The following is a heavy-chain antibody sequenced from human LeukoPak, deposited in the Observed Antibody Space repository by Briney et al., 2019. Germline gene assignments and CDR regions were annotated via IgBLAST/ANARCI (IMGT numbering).Heavy chain of an antibody. Sequence: PGGSLRLSCAASGFTFSSYGMHWVRQAPGKGLEWVAVIWYDGSNKYYADSVKGRFTISRDNSKNTLYLQMNSLRAEDTAVYYCAREGHNYYDSSGYYGFDYWGQGTLVTVSS. CDR1: GFTFSSYG. CDR3: AREGHNYYDSSGYYGFDY. CDR2: IWYDGSNK. J-gene: IGHJ4*02. D-gene: IGHD3-22*01. V-gene: IGHV3-33*01.